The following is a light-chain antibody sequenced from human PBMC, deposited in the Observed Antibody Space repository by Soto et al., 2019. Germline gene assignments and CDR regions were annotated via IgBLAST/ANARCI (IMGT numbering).Light chain of an antibody. CDR1: QSISSW. J-gene: IGKJ1*01. Sequence: DIQMTQSPSTLSASVGDRVIITCRASQSISSWLAWYQQKPGKAPNLLISDASSLQSRVPSRFSGSGSGTEFALTISSRQPDDFATYYCQQYNPYSPRTFGQGTKVEIQ. V-gene: IGKV1-5*01. CDR3: QQYNPYSPRT. CDR2: DAS.